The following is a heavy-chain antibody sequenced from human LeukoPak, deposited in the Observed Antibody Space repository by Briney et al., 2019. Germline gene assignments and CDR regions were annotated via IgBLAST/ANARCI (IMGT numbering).Heavy chain of an antibody. Sequence: QPGGSLRLSCAASGFTFSSYAMNWVRQAPGKGLEWVSYISSSSSTIYYADSVKGRFTISRDNAKNSLYLQMNSLRAEDTAVYYCARRSSSRTFDYWGQGTLVTVSS. CDR2: ISSSSSTI. CDR1: GFTFSSYA. D-gene: IGHD6-6*01. V-gene: IGHV3-48*04. CDR3: ARRSSSRTFDY. J-gene: IGHJ4*02.